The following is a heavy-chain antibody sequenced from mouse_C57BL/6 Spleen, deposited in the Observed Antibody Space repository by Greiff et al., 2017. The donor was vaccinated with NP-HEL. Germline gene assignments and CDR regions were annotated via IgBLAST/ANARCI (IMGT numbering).Heavy chain of an antibody. V-gene: IGHV1-76*01. D-gene: IGHD4-1*02. J-gene: IGHJ4*01. CDR3: ARSNWDYAMDY. CDR1: GYTFTDYY. Sequence: QVQLQQSGAELVRPGASVKLSCKASGYTFTDYYINWVKQRPGQGLEWIARIYPGSGNTYYNETFKGKATLTAEKSSSTAYMQLSSLTSEDSAVYFCARSNWDYAMDYWGQGTSVTVSS. CDR2: IYPGSGNT.